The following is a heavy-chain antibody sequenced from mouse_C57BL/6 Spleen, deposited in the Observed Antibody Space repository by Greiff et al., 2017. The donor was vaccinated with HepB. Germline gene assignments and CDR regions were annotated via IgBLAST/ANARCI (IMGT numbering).Heavy chain of an antibody. Sequence: VQLQQSGAELVKPGASVKISCKASGYAFSSYWMNWVKQRPGKGLEWIGQIYPGDGDTNYNGKFKGKATLTADKSSSTAYMQLSSLTSEDSAVYVCARNHYYSNYGFDYWGQGTLVTVSA. CDR1: GYAFSSYW. J-gene: IGHJ3*01. CDR3: ARNHYYSNYGFDY. V-gene: IGHV1-80*01. CDR2: IYPGDGDT. D-gene: IGHD2-5*01.